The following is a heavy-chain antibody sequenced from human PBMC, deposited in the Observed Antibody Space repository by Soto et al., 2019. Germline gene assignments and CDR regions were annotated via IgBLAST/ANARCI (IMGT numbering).Heavy chain of an antibody. Sequence: PSETLSLTCTVSGGSISRYYWNWIRQPPGKGLEWIGEINQSGSTNYNPSLKSRVTISVDTSKNQFSLKLSSVTAADTAVYYCARTYSSSWSPFDYWGQGTLVTVSS. D-gene: IGHD6-13*01. CDR2: INQSGST. CDR3: ARTYSSSWSPFDY. J-gene: IGHJ4*02. CDR1: GGSISRYY. V-gene: IGHV4-34*01.